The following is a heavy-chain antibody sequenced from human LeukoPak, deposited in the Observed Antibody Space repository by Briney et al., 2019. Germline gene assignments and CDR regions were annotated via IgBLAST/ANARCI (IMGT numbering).Heavy chain of an antibody. J-gene: IGHJ4*02. D-gene: IGHD6-13*01. V-gene: IGHV3-74*01. CDR2: IKSDGRST. Sequence: GGSLRLSCAASGFTLGNYWMHWVRHAPGKGLVWVSRIKSDGRSTSYADSVKGRFTISRDNAKNTLYLQMNSLRAEDTAMYYCASSIAAAGDYWGQGTLVTVSS. CDR1: GFTLGNYW. CDR3: ASSIAAAGDY.